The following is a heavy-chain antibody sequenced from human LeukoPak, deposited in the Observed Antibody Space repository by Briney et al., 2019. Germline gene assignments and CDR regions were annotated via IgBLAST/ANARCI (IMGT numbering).Heavy chain of an antibody. CDR2: IKEDGSET. CDR1: GFTFDDYG. J-gene: IGHJ4*02. Sequence: GGSLRLSCAASGFTFDDYGMSWVRQAPGKGLEWVANIKEDGSETYYVDSLRGRFTISRDNLKNSLYLQINSLRAEDTAVYYCGRDSFETDIDYWGQGTLVTVSS. D-gene: IGHD1-14*01. V-gene: IGHV3-7*01. CDR3: GRDSFETDIDY.